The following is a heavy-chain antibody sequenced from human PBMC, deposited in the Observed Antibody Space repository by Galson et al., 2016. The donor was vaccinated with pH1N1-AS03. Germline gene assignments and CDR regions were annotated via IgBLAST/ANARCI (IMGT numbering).Heavy chain of an antibody. CDR1: GFTFRNYW. CDR2: INSDGTSS. V-gene: IGHV3-74*03. Sequence: SLRLSCAASGFTFRNYWMYWVRQAPGKELVWVSQINSDGTSSTYADSVKGRFTISRDNAKNTVYLQMNSLRAEDTAVYYCVRDYWGLDYWGQGTLVTVSS. D-gene: IGHD7-27*01. CDR3: VRDYWGLDY. J-gene: IGHJ4*02.